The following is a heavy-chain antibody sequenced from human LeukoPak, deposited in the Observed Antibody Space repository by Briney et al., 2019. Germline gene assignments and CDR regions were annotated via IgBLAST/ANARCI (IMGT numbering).Heavy chain of an antibody. CDR2: IRSKAYGGTT. CDR3: TRDVGLDSGSYLGSLFDY. D-gene: IGHD3-10*01. J-gene: IGHJ4*02. V-gene: IGHV3-49*04. Sequence: PGGSLRLSCAASGFTFSSYAMHWVRQAPGKGLEWVGFIRSKAYGGTTEYAASVKGRFTISRDDSKSIAYLQMNSLKTEDTAVYYCTRDVGLDSGSYLGSLFDYWGQGTLVTVSS. CDR1: GFTFSSYA.